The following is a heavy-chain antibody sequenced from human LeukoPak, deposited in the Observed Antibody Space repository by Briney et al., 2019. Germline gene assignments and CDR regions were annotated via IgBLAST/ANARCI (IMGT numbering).Heavy chain of an antibody. J-gene: IGHJ5*02. CDR2: IYHSGST. CDR3: ARDLAMLA. V-gene: IGHV4-30-2*01. D-gene: IGHD2-2*01. CDR1: GGSISSGGYS. Sequence: SETLSLTCAVSGGSISSGGYSWSWIRRPPGKGLEWIGYIYHSGSTYYNPSLKSRVTISVDTSKNQFSLKLSSVTAADTAVYYCARDLAMLAWGQGTLVTVSS.